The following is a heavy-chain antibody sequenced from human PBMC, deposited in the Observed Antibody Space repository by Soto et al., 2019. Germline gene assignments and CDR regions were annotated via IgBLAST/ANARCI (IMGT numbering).Heavy chain of an antibody. D-gene: IGHD5-12*01. Sequence: ASLKVSCKASGYTFNRSGISWVRQAPGQGLEWMGWISTYNGDTNYAQTFQGRVTMTTDTSTSTVHMEVRSLRSDDTAVYYCAREGVAPYYYYGMDVWRQGTPVTVSS. CDR1: GYTFNRSG. J-gene: IGHJ6*02. CDR3: AREGVAPYYYYGMDV. CDR2: ISTYNGDT. V-gene: IGHV1-18*01.